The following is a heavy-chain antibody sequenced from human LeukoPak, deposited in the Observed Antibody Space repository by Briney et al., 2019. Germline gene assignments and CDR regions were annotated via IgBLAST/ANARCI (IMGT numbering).Heavy chain of an antibody. V-gene: IGHV3-23*01. Sequence: GGSLSLSCAASGFTFSSYAMSWVRQAPGKGLEWVSITNADGRSTYYADSVKGRFTMSRDDFKNTLYLQMNSLRAEDTAVYYCAKDMGYDFWSGYYNYWGQGTLVTVSS. CDR1: GFTFSSYA. CDR3: AKDMGYDFWSGYYNY. D-gene: IGHD3-3*01. J-gene: IGHJ4*02. CDR2: TNADGRST.